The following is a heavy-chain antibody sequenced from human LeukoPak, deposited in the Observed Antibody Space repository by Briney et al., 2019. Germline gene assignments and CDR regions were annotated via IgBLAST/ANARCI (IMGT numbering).Heavy chain of an antibody. J-gene: IGHJ4*02. V-gene: IGHV4-59*01. Sequence: PSETLSLTCSVSGGSISSYYWSWIRQPPGKGLEWIGYIYYSGRTNYNPSLKSRVTISVDTSKNQFSLKLSSVTAADTAVYYCARERGYGSGWPFDYWGQGTLVTVSS. CDR2: IYYSGRT. CDR1: GGSISSYY. D-gene: IGHD6-19*01. CDR3: ARERGYGSGWPFDY.